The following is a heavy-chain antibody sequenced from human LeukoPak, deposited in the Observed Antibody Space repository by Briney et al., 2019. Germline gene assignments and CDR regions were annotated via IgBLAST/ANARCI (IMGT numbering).Heavy chain of an antibody. J-gene: IGHJ4*02. CDR1: GFTFSSYG. CDR3: AKDMGSGSRGALGY. V-gene: IGHV3-30*18. D-gene: IGHD1-26*01. Sequence: PGGSLRLSCAASGFTFSSYGMHWVRQAPGKGLEWVAVISYDGSNKYYADSVKGRFTISRDNAKNSLYLQMNSLRPEDTALYYCAKDMGSGSRGALGYWGQGTLVTVSS. CDR2: ISYDGSNK.